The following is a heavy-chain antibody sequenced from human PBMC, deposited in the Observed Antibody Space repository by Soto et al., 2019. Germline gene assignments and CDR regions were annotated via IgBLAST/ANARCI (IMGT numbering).Heavy chain of an antibody. J-gene: IGHJ4*02. D-gene: IGHD6-13*01. CDR3: ATLRESSYFDY. Sequence: QLLESGPGLVKPSETLSLTCTVSGGSISSYYWSWIRQPPGKGLEWIGYIYYSGSTNYNPSLKSRVTISVDTSKNQFSLKLSSVTAADTAVYYCATLRESSYFDYWGQGTLVTVSS. V-gene: IGHV4-59*08. CDR1: GGSISSYY. CDR2: IYYSGST.